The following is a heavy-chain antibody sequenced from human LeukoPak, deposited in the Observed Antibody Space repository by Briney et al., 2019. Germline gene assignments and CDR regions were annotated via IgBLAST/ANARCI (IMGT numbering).Heavy chain of an antibody. CDR3: ARQHCSGGDCYFFD. CDR2: INPDGSRT. D-gene: IGHD2-15*01. Sequence: GGSLRLSCAASGFTFNTHWMHWVRQAPGKGLVWVSHINPDGSRTNYADSVTGRFTISRGNAKNTLYLQLNSLRAEDTAVYYCARQHCSGGDCYFFDWGQGTLVTVSS. V-gene: IGHV3-74*01. J-gene: IGHJ4*02. CDR1: GFTFNTHW.